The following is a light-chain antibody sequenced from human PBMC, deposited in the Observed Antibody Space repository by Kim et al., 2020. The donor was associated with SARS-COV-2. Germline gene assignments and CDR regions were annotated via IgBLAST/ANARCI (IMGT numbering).Light chain of an antibody. Sequence: LSPGESATLSCRASQSVRSDLAWYQQEPGQAPRLLMYDASTRATGIPARFSGSGSGTDFTLTISTLEPEDSAAYYCQQRITWPIAFGQGTRLEIK. CDR2: DAS. CDR3: QQRITWPIA. CDR1: QSVRSD. J-gene: IGKJ5*01. V-gene: IGKV3-11*01.